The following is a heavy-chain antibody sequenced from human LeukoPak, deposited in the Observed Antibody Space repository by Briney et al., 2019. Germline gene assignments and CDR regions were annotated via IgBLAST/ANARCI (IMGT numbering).Heavy chain of an antibody. J-gene: IGHJ4*02. Sequence: ASVKVSCKASGYTFTGFYMHWVRQAPGQGLEWMGIINPSGGSTSYAQKFQGRVTMTRDTSTSTVYMEQSSLRSDDTAVYYCARDRYYDTSGDYWGQGTLVTVSS. CDR3: ARDRYYDTSGDY. V-gene: IGHV1-46*01. CDR2: INPSGGST. CDR1: GYTFTGFY. D-gene: IGHD3-22*01.